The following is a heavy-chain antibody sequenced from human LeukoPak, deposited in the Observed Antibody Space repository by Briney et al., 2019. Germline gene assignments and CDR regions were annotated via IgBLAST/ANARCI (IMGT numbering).Heavy chain of an antibody. CDR2: IYHSGST. J-gene: IGHJ4*02. Sequence: PSETLSLTCTVSGYSISSGYYWGWIRQPPGKGLEWIGSIYHSGSTYYNPSLKSRVTISVDTSKNQFSLKLSSVTAADTAVYYCARDQPGWYFDYWGQGTLVTVSS. CDR1: GYSISSGYY. CDR3: ARDQPGWYFDY. V-gene: IGHV4-38-2*02. D-gene: IGHD1-14*01.